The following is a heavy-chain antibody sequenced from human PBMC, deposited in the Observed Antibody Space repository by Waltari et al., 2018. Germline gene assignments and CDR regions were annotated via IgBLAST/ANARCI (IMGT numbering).Heavy chain of an antibody. Sequence: AQLVQSGAEVKRPGASLKVSCKASGYTFTSYAMHWVRQAPGQGLDWMGWINAGSGDTKYSQKFQARVTITRDTSASTAYMELSSLTSEDTAVYYCARVKGYSSNWYYFDYWGQGTLVTVSA. CDR2: INAGSGDT. CDR3: ARVKGYSSNWYYFDY. J-gene: IGHJ4*02. CDR1: GYTFTSYA. D-gene: IGHD6-13*01. V-gene: IGHV1-3*01.